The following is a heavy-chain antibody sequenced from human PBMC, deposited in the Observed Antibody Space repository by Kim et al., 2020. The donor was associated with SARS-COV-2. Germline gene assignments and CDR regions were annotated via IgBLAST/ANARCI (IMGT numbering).Heavy chain of an antibody. D-gene: IGHD3-3*01. CDR1: GYTFTSYG. J-gene: IGHJ6*03. CDR3: AKARITSFGVVNYMDV. V-gene: IGHV1-18*01. CDR2: ISAYNGNT. Sequence: ASVKVACKASGYTFTSYGISWVRQAPGQGLEWMGWISAYNGNTNYAQKLQGRVTMTTDTSTSTDYMELRSLRSDDTAVYYCAKARITSFGVVNYMDVEGKGNAVTVSS.